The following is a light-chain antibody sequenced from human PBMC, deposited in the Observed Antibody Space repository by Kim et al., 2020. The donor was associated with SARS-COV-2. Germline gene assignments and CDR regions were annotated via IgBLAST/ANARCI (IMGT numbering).Light chain of an antibody. J-gene: IGKJ1*01. Sequence: APGETATLSCRASQSVSTNVAWYQQKPGQAPRLLIYGASTRATDFPARFSGSGSGTDFTLTISSLQSEDLAVYHCQQYDDWPPWTFGQGTKVDIK. V-gene: IGKV3-15*01. CDR1: QSVSTN. CDR3: QQYDDWPPWT. CDR2: GAS.